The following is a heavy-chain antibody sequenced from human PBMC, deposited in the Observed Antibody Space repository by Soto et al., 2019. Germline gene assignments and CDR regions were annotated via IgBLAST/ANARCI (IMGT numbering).Heavy chain of an antibody. CDR2: ISGSGGST. V-gene: IGHV3-23*01. CDR3: AKAKYYYGSGSYSYPPFDY. Sequence: GGSLRLSCAASGFTFSSYAMSWVRQAPGKGLEWVSAISGSGGSTYYADSVKGRFTITRDNSKNTLYLQMNSLRAEDTAVYYCAKAKYYYGSGSYSYPPFDYWGQGTLVTVSS. J-gene: IGHJ4*02. CDR1: GFTFSSYA. D-gene: IGHD3-10*01.